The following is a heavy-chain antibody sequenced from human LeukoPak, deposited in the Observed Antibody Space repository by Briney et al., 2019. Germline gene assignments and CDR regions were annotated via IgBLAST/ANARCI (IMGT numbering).Heavy chain of an antibody. CDR2: ISGSGSTI. CDR3: GRDKKSGFHDY. J-gene: IGHJ4*02. Sequence: GGSLRLSCAASGFTFSSYAMSWVRQAPGKGLEWVSAISGSGSTIYYADSVKGRFTISRDNAKNSLYLQMNSLRAEDTAVYYCGRDKKSGFHDYWGQGTLVTVSS. CDR1: GFTFSSYA. V-gene: IGHV3-48*04. D-gene: IGHD5-12*01.